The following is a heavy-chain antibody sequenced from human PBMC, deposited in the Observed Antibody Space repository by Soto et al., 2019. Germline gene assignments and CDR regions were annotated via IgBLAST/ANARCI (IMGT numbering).Heavy chain of an antibody. Sequence: GASVKVSCKASGYTFTSYGISWVRQAPGQGLEWMGWISAYNGNTNYAQKLQGRVTMTTDTSTSTAYMELRSLRSDDTAVYYCARVRRSTVTYYYYYYMDVWGKGTTVTVSS. D-gene: IGHD4-4*01. CDR3: ARVRRSTVTYYYYYYMDV. CDR2: ISAYNGNT. J-gene: IGHJ6*03. CDR1: GYTFTSYG. V-gene: IGHV1-18*01.